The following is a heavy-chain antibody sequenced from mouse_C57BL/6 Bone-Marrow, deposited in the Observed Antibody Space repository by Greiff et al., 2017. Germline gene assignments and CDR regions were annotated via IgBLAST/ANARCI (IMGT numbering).Heavy chain of an antibody. V-gene: IGHV1-81*01. CDR1: GYTFTSYG. J-gene: IGHJ1*03. Sequence: QVQLKQSGAALARPGASVKLSCKASGYTFTSYGISWVKQRTGQGLEWIGEIYPRSGTTYYNEKFKGKATLTAAKSSSTAYMELRSLTSEDSAVYFWARGGLGPGAYYRYFDVWGTGTTVTVSS. D-gene: IGHD2-12*01. CDR2: IYPRSGTT. CDR3: ARGGLGPGAYYRYFDV.